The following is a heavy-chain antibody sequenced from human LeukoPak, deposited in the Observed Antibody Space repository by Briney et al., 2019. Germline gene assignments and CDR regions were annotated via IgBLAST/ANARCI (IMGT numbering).Heavy chain of an antibody. CDR2: IKQDGSEK. Sequence: GGSLRLSCAASGFTFSSYWMSWVRQAPGKGLEWVANIKQDGSEKYYVDSVKGRFTISRDNAKNSLYLQMNSLRAEDTAVYYCARASSVGSVWTIDYWGQGTLVTVSS. V-gene: IGHV3-7*01. CDR1: GFTFSSYW. D-gene: IGHD3/OR15-3a*01. J-gene: IGHJ4*02. CDR3: ARASSVGSVWTIDY.